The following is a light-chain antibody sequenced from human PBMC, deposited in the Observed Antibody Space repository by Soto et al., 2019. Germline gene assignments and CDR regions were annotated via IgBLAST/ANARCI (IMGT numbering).Light chain of an antibody. Sequence: QSVLNQPASVSGSPGQSITISCTGNSSDVGSYNLVSWYQQHPGKAHKLMIYEVSKRPSGVSNRFSGSKSGNTASLTISGLQAEDEADYYSCSYAGSSTFVVFGGGTKLTVL. CDR1: SSDVGSYNL. CDR3: CSYAGSSTFVV. CDR2: EVS. V-gene: IGLV2-23*02. J-gene: IGLJ2*01.